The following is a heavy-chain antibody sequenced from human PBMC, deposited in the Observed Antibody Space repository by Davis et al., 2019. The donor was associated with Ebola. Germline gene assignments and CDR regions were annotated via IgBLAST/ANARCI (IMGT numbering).Heavy chain of an antibody. CDR1: GFTFSSHA. CDR2: ISAFGDKT. V-gene: IGHV3-43*02. CDR3: AREIKPYWYFDF. J-gene: IGHJ2*01. Sequence: GESLKISCVGSGFTFSSHAMNWVRQAPGKGLEWVALISAFGDKTDYGDSVKGRFTISRDNSKNSLYLQMNSLRTEDTGIYYCAREIKPYWYFDFWGRGTLVSVSS.